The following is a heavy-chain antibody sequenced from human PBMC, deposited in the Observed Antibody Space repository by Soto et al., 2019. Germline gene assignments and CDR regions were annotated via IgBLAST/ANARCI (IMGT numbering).Heavy chain of an antibody. CDR3: AKDLVYGDYVGADYYYGMDV. J-gene: IGHJ6*02. V-gene: IGHV3-30*18. D-gene: IGHD4-17*01. Sequence: GVSLRLSCAASGFTFSSYGMHWVRQAPGKGLEWVAVISYDGSNKYYADSVKGRFTISRDNSKNTLYLQMNSLRAEDTAVYYCAKDLVYGDYVGADYYYGMDVWGQGTTVTVSS. CDR2: ISYDGSNK. CDR1: GFTFSSYG.